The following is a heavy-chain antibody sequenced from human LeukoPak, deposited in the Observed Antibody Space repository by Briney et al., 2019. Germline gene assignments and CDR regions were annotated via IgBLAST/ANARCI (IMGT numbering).Heavy chain of an antibody. CDR3: ARATIAARRGSWFDP. Sequence: ASVKVSCKASGYTFTSSDIDWVRQATGQGLEWMGWINPNSGNTGYAQKFQGRVSFTRNTSIRTAYMELSSLTSEDTAVYYCARATIAARRGSWFDPWGQGTLVTVSS. CDR2: INPNSGNT. V-gene: IGHV1-8*03. CDR1: GYTFTSSD. J-gene: IGHJ5*02. D-gene: IGHD6-6*01.